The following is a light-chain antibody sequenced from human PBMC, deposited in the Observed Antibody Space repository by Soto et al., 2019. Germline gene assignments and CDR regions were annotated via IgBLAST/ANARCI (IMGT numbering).Light chain of an antibody. Sequence: IVMTQSPATLSVSTGERATLSCRASQSVSSNLAWYQQKPGQAPRLLIYGASTTASGIPARFSGSGSGTEFTLTISSLQSEDFAVYYCLHYKDWPRWTFGEGTKVDIK. CDR3: LHYKDWPRWT. CDR1: QSVSSN. CDR2: GAS. V-gene: IGKV3-15*01. J-gene: IGKJ1*01.